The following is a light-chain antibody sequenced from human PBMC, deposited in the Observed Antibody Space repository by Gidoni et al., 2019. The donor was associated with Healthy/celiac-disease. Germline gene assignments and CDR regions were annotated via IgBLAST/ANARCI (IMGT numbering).Light chain of an antibody. J-gene: IGKJ1*01. V-gene: IGKV3-20*01. CDR3: QQYGSSPGT. Sequence: EIVLTQSPGTLSLSPGERATLPCRASQSVSSSYLAWYQQKPGQAPRLLIYGASSRATGIPDRFSGSGSGTDVTLTISRLEPEDFAVYYCQQYGSSPGTFGQGTKVEIK. CDR1: QSVSSSY. CDR2: GAS.